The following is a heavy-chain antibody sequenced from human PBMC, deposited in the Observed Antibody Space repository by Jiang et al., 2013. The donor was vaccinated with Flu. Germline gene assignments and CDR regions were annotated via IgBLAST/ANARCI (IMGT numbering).Heavy chain of an antibody. CDR1: GYSFTSYW. D-gene: IGHD3-10*01. V-gene: IGHV5-10-1*03. CDR2: IDPSDSYT. CDR3: ARRRSNSLNFDY. J-gene: IGHJ4*02. Sequence: QLVESGAEVKKPGESLRISCKGSGYSFTSYWISWVRQMPGKGLEWMGRIDPSDSYTNYSPSFQGHVTISADKSISTAYLQWSSLKASDTAMYYCARRRSNSLNFDYWGQGTLVTVSS.